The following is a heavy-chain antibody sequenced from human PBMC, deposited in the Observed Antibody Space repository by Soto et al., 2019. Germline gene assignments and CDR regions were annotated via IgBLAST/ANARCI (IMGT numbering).Heavy chain of an antibody. Sequence: SVKVSCKASGFTFTSSAVQWVRQARGQRLEWIGWIVVGSGNTNYAQKFQERVTITGDMSTSTAYMELSSLRSEDTAVYYCAADVGATNYYGMDVWGQGTTVTVSS. J-gene: IGHJ6*02. D-gene: IGHD1-26*01. CDR3: AADVGATNYYGMDV. CDR1: GFTFTSSA. CDR2: IVVGSGNT. V-gene: IGHV1-58*01.